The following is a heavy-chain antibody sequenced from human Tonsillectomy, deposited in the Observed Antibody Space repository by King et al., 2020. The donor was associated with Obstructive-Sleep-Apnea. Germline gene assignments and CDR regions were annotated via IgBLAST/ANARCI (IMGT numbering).Heavy chain of an antibody. CDR2: IDTAGDT. D-gene: IGHD3-22*01. CDR3: ARGQYYYDSSGSDYLDY. CDR1: GFTFSSYD. V-gene: IGHV3-13*04. J-gene: IGHJ4*02. Sequence: VQLVESGGGLVQPGGSLRLSCAASGFTFSSYDMHWVRQATGKGLEWVSAIDTAGDTYYPGSVKGRFIISRENAKNSLYLQMKSLRAGDTAVYYCARGQYYYDSSGSDYLDYWGQGTLVTVSS.